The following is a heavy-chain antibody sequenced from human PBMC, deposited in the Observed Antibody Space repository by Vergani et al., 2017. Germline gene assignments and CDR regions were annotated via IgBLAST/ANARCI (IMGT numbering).Heavy chain of an antibody. D-gene: IGHD3-16*01. CDR2: IQFDGSNQ. Sequence: QVQLVESGGGVVQWGGSLRLSCAPSGFTLSNYDMQWIRQGPGKGLEFVAFIQFDGSNQYYADSVKGRFTLSRDFSKNTLYLQMNSLRTDDTATYYCAKHFRGWGIDYWGQGTQVIVSS. V-gene: IGHV3-30*02. J-gene: IGHJ4*02. CDR3: AKHFRGWGIDY. CDR1: GFTLSNYD.